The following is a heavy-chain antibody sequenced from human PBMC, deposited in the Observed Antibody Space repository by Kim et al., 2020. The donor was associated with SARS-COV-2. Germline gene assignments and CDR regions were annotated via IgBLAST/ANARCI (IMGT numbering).Heavy chain of an antibody. J-gene: IGHJ4*02. V-gene: IGHV4-31*03. CDR3: ARNQVTTVTKGFDY. CDR1: GGSISSGGYY. Sequence: SETLSLTCTVSGGSISSGGYYWSWIRQHPGKGLEWIGYIYYSGSTYYNPSLKSRVTISVDTSKNQFSLKLSSVTAADTAVYYCARNQVTTVTKGFDYWGQGTLVAVSS. CDR2: IYYSGST. D-gene: IGHD4-4*01.